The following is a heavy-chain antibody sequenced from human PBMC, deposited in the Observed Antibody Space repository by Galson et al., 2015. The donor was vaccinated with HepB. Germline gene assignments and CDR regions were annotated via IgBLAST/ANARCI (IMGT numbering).Heavy chain of an antibody. V-gene: IGHV3-20*01. CDR3: ARDFRGYSYIYYMDV. D-gene: IGHD5-18*01. CDR2: INWNGGST. CDR1: GFTFDDYG. J-gene: IGHJ6*03. Sequence: SLRLSCAASGFTFDDYGMSWVRQAPGKGLEWVSGINWNGGSTGYADSVKGRFTISRDNAKNSLYLQMNSLRAEDTALYHCARDFRGYSYIYYMDVWGKGTTVTVSS.